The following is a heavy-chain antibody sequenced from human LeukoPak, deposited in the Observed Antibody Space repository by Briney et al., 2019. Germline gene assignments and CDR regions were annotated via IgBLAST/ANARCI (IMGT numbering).Heavy chain of an antibody. D-gene: IGHD3-16*01. CDR2: IRNDGSYE. CDR3: ARDTGAAGIWGSFDY. CDR1: GFTFSDYG. Sequence: PGGSLRLSCAASGFTFSDYGMHWVRQAPGKGLEWVAFIRNDGSYEYYPDSVKGRFTISRDNAKNSLYLQMNSLRDEDTAVYYCARDTGAAGIWGSFDYWGQGTLVTVSS. J-gene: IGHJ4*02. V-gene: IGHV3-30*02.